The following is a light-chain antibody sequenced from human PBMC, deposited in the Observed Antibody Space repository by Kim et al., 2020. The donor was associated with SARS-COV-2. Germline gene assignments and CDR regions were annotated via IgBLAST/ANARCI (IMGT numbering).Light chain of an antibody. CDR3: QQSYISPFT. Sequence: DIQMTQSPSSLSASVGDRVTITCRTSQSISSHLNWYHQKTGRAPKLLISAASTLQGGVPSRFSGSGSETDFTLTISSLQPEDFATYFCQQSYISPFTFGPGTKVDIK. V-gene: IGKV1-39*01. CDR2: AAS. J-gene: IGKJ3*01. CDR1: QSISSH.